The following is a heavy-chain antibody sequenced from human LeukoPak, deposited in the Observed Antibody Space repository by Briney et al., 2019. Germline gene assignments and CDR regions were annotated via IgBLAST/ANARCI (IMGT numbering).Heavy chain of an antibody. V-gene: IGHV4-34*01. CDR2: INHSGST. CDR3: ARVAAYSTPWFAP. D-gene: IGHD4-11*01. Sequence: PSETLSLTCAVYGGSFSGYCWSWIRQPPGKGLEWIGEINHSGSTNYNPSLKSRVTISVDTSKNHFSLKLSSVTAADTAVYYCARVAAYSTPWFAPWGRGTLVTVSS. J-gene: IGHJ5*02. CDR1: GGSFSGYC.